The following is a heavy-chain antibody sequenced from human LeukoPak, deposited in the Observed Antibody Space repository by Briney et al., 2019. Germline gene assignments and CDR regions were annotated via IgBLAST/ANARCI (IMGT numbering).Heavy chain of an antibody. D-gene: IGHD1-26*01. CDR3: ARDRSYIALDV. CDR1: GFTFENHG. J-gene: IGHJ3*01. CDR2: LNWNGGST. V-gene: IGHV3-20*04. Sequence: GGSLRLSCAASGFTFENHGMSWVRQAPGKGLEWVSGLNWNGGSTSYADSVKGRFTISRDNAKKSLYLQMNSLRAEDTALYYCARDRSYIALDVWGQGTTVTVSS.